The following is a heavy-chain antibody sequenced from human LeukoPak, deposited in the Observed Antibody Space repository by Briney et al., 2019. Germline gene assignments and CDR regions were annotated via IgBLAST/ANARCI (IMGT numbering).Heavy chain of an antibody. CDR3: TTDLGRSRIAPRFYY. Sequence: GGSLRLSCAASGFTFSSYSMNWVRQAPGKGLEWVSVIYSGGSTYYADSVKGRFTISRDNSKNTLYLRMNSLRAEDTAVYYCTTDLGRSRIAPRFYYWGQGTLVTVSS. CDR1: GFTFSSYS. CDR2: IYSGGST. J-gene: IGHJ4*02. D-gene: IGHD6-6*01. V-gene: IGHV3-53*01.